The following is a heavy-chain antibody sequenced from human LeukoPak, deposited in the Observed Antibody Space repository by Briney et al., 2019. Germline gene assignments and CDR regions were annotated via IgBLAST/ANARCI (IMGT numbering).Heavy chain of an antibody. V-gene: IGHV4-34*01. CDR1: GGSFSGYF. CDR2: INHSGST. Sequence: PSETLSLTCAVYGGSFSGYFWSWIRQPPEKGLEWIGEINHSGSTNYNPSLKSRVTISVDTSKNQFSLKLSSVTAADTAVYYCARDSGTTGEVKFDPWGHGILVTVSS. CDR3: ARDSGTTGEVKFDP. J-gene: IGHJ5*02. D-gene: IGHD3-10*01.